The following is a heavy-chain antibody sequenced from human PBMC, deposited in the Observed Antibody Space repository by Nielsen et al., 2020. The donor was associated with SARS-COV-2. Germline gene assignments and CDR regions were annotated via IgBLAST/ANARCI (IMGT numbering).Heavy chain of an antibody. CDR3: TRLSSTRVESRDALMWAFDP. Sequence: GESLKISCAASGFTFSGSAMHWVRQASGKGLEWVGRIRSKANSYATAYAASVKGRFTISRDDSKNTAYLQMNSLKTEDTAVYYCTRLSSTRVESRDALMWAFDPWGQGTLVTVSS. J-gene: IGHJ5*02. CDR1: GFTFSGSA. D-gene: IGHD2-2*01. CDR2: IRSKANSYAT. V-gene: IGHV3-73*01.